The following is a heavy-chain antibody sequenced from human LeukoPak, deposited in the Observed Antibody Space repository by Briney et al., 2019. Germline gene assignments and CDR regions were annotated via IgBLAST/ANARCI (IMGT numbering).Heavy chain of an antibody. CDR3: ARERGSWSGYYNDY. Sequence: VASVKVSCKASRGTFSSYAISWVRQAPGQGLEWMGRIIPIFGTANYAQKFQGRVTITTDESTSTAYVELSSLRSEDTAVYYCARERGSWSGYYNDYWGQGILVTVSS. CDR2: IIPIFGTA. J-gene: IGHJ4*02. V-gene: IGHV1-69*05. CDR1: RGTFSSYA. D-gene: IGHD3-3*01.